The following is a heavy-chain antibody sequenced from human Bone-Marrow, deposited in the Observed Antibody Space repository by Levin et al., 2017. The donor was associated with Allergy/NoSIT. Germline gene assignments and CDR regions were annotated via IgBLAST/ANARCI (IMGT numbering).Heavy chain of an antibody. D-gene: IGHD2-2*01. CDR1: GDSMTSNDW. V-gene: IGHV4-4*02. J-gene: IGHJ6*03. Sequence: SSETLSLTCTVSGDSMTSNDWWTWVRQPPGKGLEWIGEISHRGNANYSPTLKSRVTMSVDMSTKQFSLRMTSVTAADTAVYYCAREKQYQLPLYYYYYYIDVWGKGTTVIVSS. CDR2: ISHRGNA. CDR3: AREKQYQLPLYYYYYYIDV.